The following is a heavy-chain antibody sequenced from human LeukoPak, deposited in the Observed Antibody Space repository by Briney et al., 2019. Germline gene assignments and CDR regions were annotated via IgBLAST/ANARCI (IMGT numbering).Heavy chain of an antibody. D-gene: IGHD2-8*01. V-gene: IGHV3-48*03. Sequence: GGSLRLSCAASGFTFSNDEMNWVRQVPGKGLEWVPYISSSGRTTYYADSMTGRFTISRENAKNTLYLQMDSLRAEDTAVYYCARGYIVRGMDVWGQGTTVIVSS. J-gene: IGHJ6*02. CDR1: GFTFSNDE. CDR3: ARGYIVRGMDV. CDR2: ISSSGRTT.